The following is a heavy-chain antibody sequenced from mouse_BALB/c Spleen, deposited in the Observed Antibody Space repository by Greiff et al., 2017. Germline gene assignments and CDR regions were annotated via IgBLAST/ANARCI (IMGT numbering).Heavy chain of an antibody. V-gene: IGHV1-77*01. D-gene: IGHD2-10*02. CDR2: IYPGSGST. Sequence: VQLQQSGPELVKPGASVKMSCKASGYTFTDYVISWVKQRTGQGLEWIGEIYPGSGSTYYNEKFKGKATLTADESSNTAYMQLSSLTSEDSAVYFCARRSPYGNHWYFDVWGAGTTVTVSS. J-gene: IGHJ1*01. CDR1: GYTFTDYV. CDR3: ARRSPYGNHWYFDV.